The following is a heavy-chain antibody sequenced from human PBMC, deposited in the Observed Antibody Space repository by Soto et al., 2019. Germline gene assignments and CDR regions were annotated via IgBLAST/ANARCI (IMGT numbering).Heavy chain of an antibody. J-gene: IGHJ6*02. Sequence: QVQLVQSRGEVKKHGASVKVSCKTSGYSFTTYGISWVREAPGQGLEWMGWISGYNGNTNYAQKLKGRLTMTTDTSTSTAYMELRSLTSDDTAVYYCAREGPAPYYYYGMDVWGQGSTVTVSS. CDR2: ISGYNGNT. CDR3: AREGPAPYYYYGMDV. CDR1: GYSFTTYG. V-gene: IGHV1-18*01.